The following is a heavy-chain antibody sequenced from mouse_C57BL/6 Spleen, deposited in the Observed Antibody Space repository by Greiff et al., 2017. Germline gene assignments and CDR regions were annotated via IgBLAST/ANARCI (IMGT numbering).Heavy chain of an antibody. D-gene: IGHD1-1*01. Sequence: QVQLQQSGPELVRPGASVKISCKAPGYTFTSHWMQWVRQRPGQGLEWIGEIFPGSGSTYYNEKFKGKATLTVDTSSSTAYMQLSSLTSEDSAVYFCARGEEFITTGSYFDYWGQGTTLTVSS. CDR3: ARGEEFITTGSYFDY. CDR1: GYTFTSHW. J-gene: IGHJ2*01. CDR2: IFPGSGST. V-gene: IGHV1-56*01.